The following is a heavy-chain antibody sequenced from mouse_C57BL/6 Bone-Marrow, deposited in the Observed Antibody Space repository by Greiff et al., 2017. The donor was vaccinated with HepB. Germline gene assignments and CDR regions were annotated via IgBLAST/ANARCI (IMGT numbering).Heavy chain of an antibody. J-gene: IGHJ1*03. CDR3: ARPDAWYFDV. Sequence: QVQLQQSGAELARPGASVKLSCKASGYTFTSYGISWVKQRTGQGLEWIGEIYPRSGNTYYNEKFKGKATLTADKSSSTAYMELRSLTSEDSAVYFCARPDAWYFDVWAQGPRSPSPQ. CDR2: IYPRSGNT. V-gene: IGHV1-81*01. CDR1: GYTFTSYG.